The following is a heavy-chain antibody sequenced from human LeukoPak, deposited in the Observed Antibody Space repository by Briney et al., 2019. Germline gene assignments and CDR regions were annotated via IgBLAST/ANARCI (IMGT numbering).Heavy chain of an antibody. CDR1: GYTFPSYG. CDR2: ISAYSDKG. V-gene: IGHV1-18*01. Sequence: GASVKVSCKASGYTFPSYGLHWVRQAPGKGLEGVGWISAYSDKGNYAQTLQGRVTMTTDSSTSTDYMELRSLRSDDSAVYYCGKAIGCYYYIDVWGNGTTVTVSS. J-gene: IGHJ6*03. CDR3: GKAIGCYYYIDV. D-gene: IGHD3-10*01.